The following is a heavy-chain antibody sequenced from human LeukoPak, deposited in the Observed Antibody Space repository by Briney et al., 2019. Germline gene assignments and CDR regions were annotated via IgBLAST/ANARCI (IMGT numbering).Heavy chain of an antibody. V-gene: IGHV4-38-2*02. J-gene: IGHJ4*02. CDR1: GYSISSGYY. D-gene: IGHD6-19*01. CDR2: IYHSGST. Sequence: SETLSLTCTVSGYSISSGYYWGWIRQPPGKGLEWIGSIYHSGSTYYNPSLKSRVTISENTSKNQFSLKLSYVTAADTAVYYCARGDIAVAGTKYYFDYWGQGTLVTVSS. CDR3: ARGDIAVAGTKYYFDY.